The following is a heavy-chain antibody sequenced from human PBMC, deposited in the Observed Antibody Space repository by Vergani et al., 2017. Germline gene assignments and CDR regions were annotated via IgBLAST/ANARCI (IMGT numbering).Heavy chain of an antibody. CDR2: ISWNSGAV. D-gene: IGHD5-12*01. CDR1: GFTFSTYA. Sequence: EVQLLESGGSLKQPGGSVRLSCAASGFTFSTYAMHWVRQAPGKGLEWVSGISWNSGAVDYADSVRGRFTISRDNAKNSLFLEMNSLRFEDTAVYFCTKGSVYYHDSAGHGYDPYTGFDLWGQGTLVTVSS. CDR3: TKGSVYYHDSAGHGYDPYTGFDL. V-gene: IGHV3-9*01. J-gene: IGHJ3*01.